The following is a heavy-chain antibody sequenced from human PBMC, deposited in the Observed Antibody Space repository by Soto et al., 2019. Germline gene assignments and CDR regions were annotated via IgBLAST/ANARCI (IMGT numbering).Heavy chain of an antibody. Sequence: EVQLVESGGGLVQPGGSLRLSCAASGFTFGSYSMNWVRQAPGKGLEWISYISSSGNTIYYADSVKGRFAISRDNGKNSLYLQMNSLRGEDRAVYYCARSGRGVSDYCGQGTLVTVSS. V-gene: IGHV3-48*01. CDR1: GFTFGSYS. J-gene: IGHJ4*02. CDR2: ISSSGNTI. D-gene: IGHD3-10*01. CDR3: ARSGRGVSDY.